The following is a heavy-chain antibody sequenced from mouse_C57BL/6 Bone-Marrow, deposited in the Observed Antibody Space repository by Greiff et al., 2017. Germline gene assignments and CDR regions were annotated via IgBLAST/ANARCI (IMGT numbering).Heavy chain of an antibody. Sequence: EVQLQQSGPGLVKPSQTVFLTCTVTGISITTGNYRWSWIRQFPGNKLEWIGYIYYSGTITYNPSLTSRTTITRDTPKNQFFLEMNSLTAEDTATYYCARDECNYAYAMDYWGQGTSVTVSS. CDR1: GISITTGNYR. CDR3: ARDECNYAYAMDY. J-gene: IGHJ4*01. CDR2: IYYSGTI. V-gene: IGHV3-5*01. D-gene: IGHD2-1*01.